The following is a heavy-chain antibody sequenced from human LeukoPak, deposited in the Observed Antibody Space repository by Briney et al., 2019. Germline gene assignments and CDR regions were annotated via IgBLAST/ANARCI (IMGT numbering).Heavy chain of an antibody. Sequence: PGGSLRLSCAASGFTFSSYAKHWVRRAPGKGLEWVAVISYDGSNKYYADSVKGRFTISRDNSKNTLYLQMNSLRAEDTAVYYCARTRYDFWSSPTDYWGQGTLVTVSS. CDR2: ISYDGSNK. V-gene: IGHV3-30-3*01. J-gene: IGHJ4*02. CDR1: GFTFSSYA. D-gene: IGHD3-3*01. CDR3: ARTRYDFWSSPTDY.